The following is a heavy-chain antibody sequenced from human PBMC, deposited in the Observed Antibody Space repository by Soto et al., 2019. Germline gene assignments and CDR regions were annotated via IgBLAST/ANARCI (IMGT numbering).Heavy chain of an antibody. Sequence: GGSLRLSCAASGFTFSSYAMHWVRQAPGKGLEWVAVISYDGSNKYYADSVKGRFTISRDNSKNTLYLQMNSLRAEDTAVYYCARVPRKQLVRLYFDYWGQGTLVTVSS. J-gene: IGHJ4*02. V-gene: IGHV3-30-3*01. D-gene: IGHD6-6*01. CDR3: ARVPRKQLVRLYFDY. CDR2: ISYDGSNK. CDR1: GFTFSSYA.